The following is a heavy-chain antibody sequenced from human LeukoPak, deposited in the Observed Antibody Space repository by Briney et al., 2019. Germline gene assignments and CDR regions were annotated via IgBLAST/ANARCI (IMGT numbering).Heavy chain of an antibody. CDR2: IIPIFGTA. CDR1: GGTFSSYA. J-gene: IGHJ3*02. D-gene: IGHD2-2*02. V-gene: IGHV1-69*05. Sequence: ASVKVSCKASGGTFSSYAISWVRQAPGQGLEWMGGIIPIFGTANYAQKFQGRVTITTDESTSTAYMELSSLRSEDTAVYYCARAYCSSTSCYSAFDIWGQGTMVTVSS. CDR3: ARAYCSSTSCYSAFDI.